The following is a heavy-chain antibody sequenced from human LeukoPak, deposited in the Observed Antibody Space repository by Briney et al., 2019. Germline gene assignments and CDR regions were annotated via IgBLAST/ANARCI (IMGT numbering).Heavy chain of an antibody. V-gene: IGHV3-48*01. J-gene: IGHJ4*02. CDR1: GFTFSSYS. CDR3: ARADFWSGYSY. CDR2: ISSSSSTI. Sequence: AGGSLRLSSAASGFTFSSYSMNWVRQAPGKGLEWVSYISSSSSTIYYADSVKGRFTISRDNAKNSLYLQMNSLRAEDTAVYYCARADFWSGYSYWGQGTLVTVSS. D-gene: IGHD3-3*01.